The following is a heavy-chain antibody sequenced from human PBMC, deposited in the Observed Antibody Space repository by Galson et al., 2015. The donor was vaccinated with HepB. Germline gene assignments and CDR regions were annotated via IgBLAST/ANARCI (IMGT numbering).Heavy chain of an antibody. D-gene: IGHD3-10*01. V-gene: IGHV3-30*02. CDR2: IRYDGSNK. CDR1: GFTFSSYG. CDR3: AKATHDDGSGSYYRKLTGFLDV. Sequence: SLRLSCAASGFTFSSYGMHWVRQAPGKGLEWVAFIRYDGSNKYYADSVKGRFTISRDNSKNTLYLQMNSLRAEDTAVYYCAKATHDDGSGSYYRKLTGFLDVWGQGTTVTVSS. J-gene: IGHJ6*02.